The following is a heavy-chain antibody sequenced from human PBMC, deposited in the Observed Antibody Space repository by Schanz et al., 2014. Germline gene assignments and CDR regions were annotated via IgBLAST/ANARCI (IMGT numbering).Heavy chain of an antibody. J-gene: IGHJ6*02. CDR2: IIPILGIA. D-gene: IGHD3-3*01. V-gene: IGHV1-69*02. CDR1: GGTFSTYT. Sequence: QVQLVQSGAEVKKPGSSVKVSCKASGGTFSTYTISWVRQAPGQGLEWMGRIIPILGIANYAQKFQGRVTITADKSTFTAYMNVSSLRAEDTAVYYCARFLARYQYYGVDVWGQGTTVIVSS. CDR3: ARFLARYQYYGVDV.